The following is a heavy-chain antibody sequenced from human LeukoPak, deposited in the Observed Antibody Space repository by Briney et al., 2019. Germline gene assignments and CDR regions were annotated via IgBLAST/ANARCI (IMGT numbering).Heavy chain of an antibody. CDR3: ARHPHGDCVRFDY. D-gene: IGHD2-21*02. V-gene: IGHV1-2*02. CDR1: GYTFTGYY. CDR2: INPNSGGT. J-gene: IGHJ4*02. Sequence: GASVKVSCKASGYTFTGYYMHRVRQAPGQGLEWMGWINPNSGGTNYAQKFQGRVTMTRDTSISTAYMELSRLRSDDTAVYYCARHPHGDCVRFDYWGQGTLVTVSS.